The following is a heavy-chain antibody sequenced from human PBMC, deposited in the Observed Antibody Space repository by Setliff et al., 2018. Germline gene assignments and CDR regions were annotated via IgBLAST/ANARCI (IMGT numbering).Heavy chain of an antibody. J-gene: IGHJ3*01. V-gene: IGHV3-30*02. Sequence: GESLKISCTASGFMFNSYGMHWVRQAPGKGLEWVAYLRFDGKTQHYADFVKGRFIISRDNFNNTLYLQMEGLGAEDTAHYYCARGKGNGSGGYFGYDPFDVWGQGTLVTVSS. CDR2: LRFDGKTQ. CDR1: GFMFNSYG. CDR3: ARGKGNGSGGYFGYDPFDV. D-gene: IGHD3-22*01.